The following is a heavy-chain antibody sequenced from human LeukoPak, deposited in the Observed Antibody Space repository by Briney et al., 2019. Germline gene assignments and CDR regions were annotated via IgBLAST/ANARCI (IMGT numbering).Heavy chain of an antibody. D-gene: IGHD1-26*01. J-gene: IGHJ4*02. CDR2: ISGSNGNT. CDR1: GYSFTRYG. V-gene: IGHV1-18*01. CDR3: ARSGRGTYYYFDL. Sequence: ASVRVSCKASGYSFTRYGISWVRQAPGQGLEWMGWISGSNGNTNYAQKFQGRVTITTDTSTSTAYMDLRKLRFDDTAVYFCARSGRGTYYYFDLWGQGTLVTVSS.